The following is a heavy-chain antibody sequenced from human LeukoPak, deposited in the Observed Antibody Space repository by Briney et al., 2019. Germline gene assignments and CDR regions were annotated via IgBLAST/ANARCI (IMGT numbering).Heavy chain of an antibody. Sequence: PSETLSLTCAVSGYSISSGFLWGWIRQPPRKGLEWIGSIYRSGNTYYNPSLKSRITMSVDTSKNQFSLKLSSVTAADTAVYYCARDPRWLTPDCNTIGCYVNWFDPWGQGTLVTVSS. V-gene: IGHV4-38-2*02. J-gene: IGHJ5*02. D-gene: IGHD2-2*01. CDR2: IYRSGNT. CDR1: GYSISSGFL. CDR3: ARDPRWLTPDCNTIGCYVNWFDP.